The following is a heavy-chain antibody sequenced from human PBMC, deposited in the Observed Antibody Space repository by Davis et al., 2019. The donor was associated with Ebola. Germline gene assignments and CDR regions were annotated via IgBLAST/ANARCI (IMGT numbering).Heavy chain of an antibody. V-gene: IGHV1-46*01. CDR1: GYTFTIYY. D-gene: IGHD5-24*01. CDR2: INPSGGST. Sequence: ASVKVSCKASGYTFTIYYMHWVRQAPGQELEWMRIINPSGGSTSYAQKFQGRVTMTRDTSTSTVYMELSSLRSEDTAVYYCARETTQRWLQTDYWGQGTLVTVSS. CDR3: ARETTQRWLQTDY. J-gene: IGHJ4*02.